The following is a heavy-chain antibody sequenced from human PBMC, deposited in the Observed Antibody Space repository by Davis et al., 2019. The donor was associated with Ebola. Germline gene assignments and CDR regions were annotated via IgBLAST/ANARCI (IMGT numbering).Heavy chain of an antibody. D-gene: IGHD6-19*01. CDR3: ARARSGWYRY. CDR2: ISYDGSNK. J-gene: IGHJ4*02. CDR1: GFTFSSYA. Sequence: GGSLRLSCSASGFTFSSYAMHWVRQAPGKGLEWVAVISYDGSNKYYADSVKGRFTISRDNAKNSLYLQMNSLRAEDTALYYCARARSGWYRYWGQGTLVTVSS. V-gene: IGHV3-30-3*01.